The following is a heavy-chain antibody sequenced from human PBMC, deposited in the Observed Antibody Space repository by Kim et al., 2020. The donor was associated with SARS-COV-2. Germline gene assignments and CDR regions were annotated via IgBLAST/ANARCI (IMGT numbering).Heavy chain of an antibody. D-gene: IGHD2-15*01. V-gene: IGHV1-69*13. CDR3: ARTPPDGIYCSGGSCPDY. CDR2: IIPIFGTA. Sequence: SVKVSCKASGGTFSSYAISWVRQAPGQGLEWMGGIIPIFGTANYAQKFQGRVTITADESTSTAYMELSSLRSEDTAVYYCARTPPDGIYCSGGSCPDYWGQGTLVTVSS. CDR1: GGTFSSYA. J-gene: IGHJ4*02.